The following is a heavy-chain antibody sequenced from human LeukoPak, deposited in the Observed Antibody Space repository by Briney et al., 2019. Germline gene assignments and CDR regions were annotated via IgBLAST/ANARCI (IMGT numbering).Heavy chain of an antibody. V-gene: IGHV1-24*01. CDR1: GYTLTELS. CDR2: FDPEDGET. CDR3: ATVYIAAAGWFDP. J-gene: IGHJ5*02. Sequence: ASVRVSCKVSGYTLTELSMHWVRQAPGKGLEWMGGFDPEDGETIYAQKFQGRVTMTEDTSTDTAYMELSSLRSEDTAVCYCATVYIAAAGWFDPWGQGTLVTVSS. D-gene: IGHD6-13*01.